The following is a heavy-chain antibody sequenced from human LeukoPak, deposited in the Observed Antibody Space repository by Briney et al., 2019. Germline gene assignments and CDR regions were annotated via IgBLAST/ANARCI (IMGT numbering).Heavy chain of an antibody. V-gene: IGHV4-31*03. J-gene: IGHJ4*02. CDR3: ATADWESFYFDS. D-gene: IGHD1-26*01. Sequence: SETLSLTCTASGGSVSRGGYYWNWIRQHPGKGLEWIGFTSYSEGTYYNPSLMSRITISVDRSQNQFSLKVRDVTAADTAVYFCATADWESFYFDSWGQGVLVAVSS. CDR2: TSYSEGT. CDR1: GGSVSRGGYY.